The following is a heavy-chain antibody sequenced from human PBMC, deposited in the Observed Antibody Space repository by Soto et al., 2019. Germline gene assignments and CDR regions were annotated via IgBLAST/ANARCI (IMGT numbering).Heavy chain of an antibody. CDR2: ISWNSGSI. CDR3: AKSPGSSSSWYYDYGMDV. V-gene: IGHV3-9*01. D-gene: IGHD6-13*01. J-gene: IGHJ6*04. CDR1: GFTFDDYA. Sequence: EVQLVESGGGLVQPGRSLRLSCAASGFTFDDYAMHWVRQAPGKGLEWVSGISWNSGSIGYADSVKGRFTISRDNAKNSLYLQMNSLRAEDTGLHYCAKSPGSSSSWYYDYGMDVWGKGTTVTVSS.